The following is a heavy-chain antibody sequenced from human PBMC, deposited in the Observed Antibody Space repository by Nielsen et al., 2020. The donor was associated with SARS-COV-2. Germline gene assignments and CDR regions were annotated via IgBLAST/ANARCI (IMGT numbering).Heavy chain of an antibody. J-gene: IGHJ4*02. CDR1: GYTFTSYA. D-gene: IGHD6-19*01. CDR3: AREEVQEQWLVRGGFDY. V-gene: IGHV1-3*01. CDR2: INAGNGNT. Sequence: ASVKVSCKASGYTFTSYAMHWVRQAPGQRLEWMGWINAGNGNTKYSQKFQGRVTITRDTSASTAYMELSSLRSEDTAVYYCAREEVQEQWLVRGGFDYWGQGTLVTVSS.